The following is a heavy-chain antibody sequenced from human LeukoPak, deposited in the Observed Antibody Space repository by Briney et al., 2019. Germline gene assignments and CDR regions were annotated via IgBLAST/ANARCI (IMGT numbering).Heavy chain of an antibody. CDR2: IYHSGST. V-gene: IGHV4-59*01. J-gene: IGHJ4*02. D-gene: IGHD6-13*01. CDR3: ATGYSSTWYYFEY. Sequence: SETLSLTCTVSGDSISSYYWSWIRQPPGKRLEWIGYIYHSGSTNYNPSLKSRVTISADTSKYQFSLKLSSVTAADTAVYYCATGYSSTWYYFEYWGQGTLVTVSS. CDR1: GDSISSYY.